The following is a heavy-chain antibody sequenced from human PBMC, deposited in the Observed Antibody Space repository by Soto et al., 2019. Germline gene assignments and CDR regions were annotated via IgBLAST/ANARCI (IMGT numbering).Heavy chain of an antibody. CDR1: GFVFSSHW. D-gene: IGHD6-6*01. Sequence: EVQLVESGGGLVQPGGSLRLSCAASGFVFSSHWIHWVRQAPGQGPVGVSRISTDGSFTSYADLVKGRFTISGDNAKKTLYLQMDSMRAEDTAVYYCARPRSMSSSGFDIWGQGIMVIVSS. CDR2: ISTDGSFT. CDR3: ARPRSMSSSGFDI. V-gene: IGHV3-74*01. J-gene: IGHJ3*02.